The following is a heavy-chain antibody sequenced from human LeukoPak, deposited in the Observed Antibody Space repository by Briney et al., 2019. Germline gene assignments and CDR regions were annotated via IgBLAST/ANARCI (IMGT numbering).Heavy chain of an antibody. CDR2: IYYSGST. Sequence: SETLSLTCTVSGGSISSSNYYWGWIRQPPGKGLEWIGTIYYSGSTYYNPSLKSRATISVDTSKNQFSLNLNSVTAADTAVYYCARHLLSSGWAFDYWGQGTLVIVSS. D-gene: IGHD6-19*01. CDR3: ARHLLSSGWAFDY. V-gene: IGHV4-39*01. J-gene: IGHJ4*02. CDR1: GGSISSSNYY.